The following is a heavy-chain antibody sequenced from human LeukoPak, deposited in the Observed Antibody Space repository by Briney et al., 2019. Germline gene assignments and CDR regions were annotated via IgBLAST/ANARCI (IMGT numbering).Heavy chain of an antibody. V-gene: IGHV3-30*02. Sequence: GGSLRLSCAASGFTFSSYGMHWVRQAPGKGLEWVALIRYDGSNKYYADSMKGRFTVSRDNAENSLYLQLNSLRADDTAVYYCARDTSTFYCSSTSCYNDAFDIWGQGTMVTVSS. CDR3: ARDTSTFYCSSTSCYNDAFDI. D-gene: IGHD2-2*02. CDR1: GFTFSSYG. J-gene: IGHJ3*02. CDR2: IRYDGSNK.